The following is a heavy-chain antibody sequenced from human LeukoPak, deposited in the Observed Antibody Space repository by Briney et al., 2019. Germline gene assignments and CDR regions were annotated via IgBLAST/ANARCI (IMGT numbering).Heavy chain of an antibody. CDR2: IRYDGSHK. Sequence: GGCLRLSRAASVFTFISYGMHWVRQAPGKGLEWGAFIRYDGSHKYYVGSVKDRYTNSRDNPKNTLYLQMNSLRAEDTAVYYHAKGSGWEMSYYYYYMDVWGKGTTVTISS. V-gene: IGHV3-30*02. CDR1: VFTFISYG. J-gene: IGHJ6*03. CDR3: AKGSGWEMSYYYYYMDV. D-gene: IGHD1-26*01.